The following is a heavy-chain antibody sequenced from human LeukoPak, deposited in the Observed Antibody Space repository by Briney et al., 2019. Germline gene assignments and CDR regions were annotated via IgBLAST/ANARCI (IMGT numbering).Heavy chain of an antibody. CDR2: INHSGST. CDR3: ADISGSQTADY. CDR1: GGSFSGYY. J-gene: IGHJ4*02. D-gene: IGHD3-10*01. V-gene: IGHV4-34*01. Sequence: SETLSLTCAVYGGSFSGYYXSWIRQPPXXXXXWIGEINHSGSTNYNPSLKSRVTISVDTSKNQFSLKLSSVTAADTAVYYCADISGSQTADYWGQGTLVTVSS.